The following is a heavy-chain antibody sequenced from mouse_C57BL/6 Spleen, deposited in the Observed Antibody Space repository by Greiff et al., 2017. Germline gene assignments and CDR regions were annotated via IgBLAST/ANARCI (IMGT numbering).Heavy chain of an antibody. CDR3: ARIYYGNSAWFAY. CDR2: IYPRSGNT. Sequence: QVQLQQSGAELARPGASVKLSCKASGYTFTSYGISWVKQRTGQGLEWIGEIYPRSGNTYYNEKFKGKATLTADKSSSTAYMALRSLTAEDSAVYFCARIYYGNSAWFAYWGQGTLVTVSA. CDR1: GYTFTSYG. J-gene: IGHJ3*01. D-gene: IGHD2-1*01. V-gene: IGHV1-81*01.